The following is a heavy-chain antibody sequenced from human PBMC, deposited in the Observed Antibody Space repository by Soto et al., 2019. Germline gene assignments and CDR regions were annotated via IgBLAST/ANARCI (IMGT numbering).Heavy chain of an antibody. CDR2: ISSDESNK. CDR3: ARVPGYCGGSSCYGDYYYGVDV. Sequence: QVQLVESGGGVVQPGRSPRLSCGASGFIFSNYAMYWVRQAPGKGLEWVAVISSDESNKYYADSVKGRFTISRDNSKKTLYLQMNSLRAEDMAMYYCARVPGYCGGSSCYGDYYYGVDVWGQGTTVTVSS. D-gene: IGHD2-15*01. J-gene: IGHJ6*02. CDR1: GFIFSNYA. V-gene: IGHV3-30-3*01.